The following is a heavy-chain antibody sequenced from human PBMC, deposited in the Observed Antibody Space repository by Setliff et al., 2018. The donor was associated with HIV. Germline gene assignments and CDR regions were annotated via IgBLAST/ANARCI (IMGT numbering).Heavy chain of an antibody. V-gene: IGHV4-34*01. CDR2: INESGRI. J-gene: IGHJ4*02. CDR3: ARHVYYGSGSSD. CDR1: GGSFSGHY. D-gene: IGHD3-10*01. Sequence: SETLSLTCAVYGGSFSGHYWNWVRQPPGKGLEWIGEINESGRINYNPSLKSRLIISVDTSKNQFSLKLSSVTAADTAVYYCARHVYYGSGSSDWGQGTLVTV.